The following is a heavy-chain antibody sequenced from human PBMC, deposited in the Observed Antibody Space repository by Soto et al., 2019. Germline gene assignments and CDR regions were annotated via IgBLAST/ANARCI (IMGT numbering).Heavy chain of an antibody. Sequence: QVQLQESGPGLVKPSETLSLTCTVSGGSINSYFWGWVRQPPGKGLEWLGYISKGGRANYDPYFESRVPTSIDTPNHQSSLSLTSATAADTATYYCARRQSLGHFDYWGQGMPVIVSS. CDR3: ARRQSLGHFDY. CDR2: ISKGGRA. D-gene: IGHD7-27*01. V-gene: IGHV4-59*08. J-gene: IGHJ4*02. CDR1: GGSINSYF.